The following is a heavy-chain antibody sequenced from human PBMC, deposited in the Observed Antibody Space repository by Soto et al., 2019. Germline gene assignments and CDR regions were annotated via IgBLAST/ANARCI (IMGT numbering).Heavy chain of an antibody. J-gene: IGHJ3*02. CDR3: ARDGRSGGRADDAFDI. D-gene: IGHD6-19*01. CDR2: IYYSGST. V-gene: IGHV4-30-4*01. Sequence: PSETLALTCTVSGGSISRGDYYWNWTRQPPGNGLEWIGYIYYSGSTYYNPSLKSRVTISVDTSKNQFSLKLSSVTAADTAVYYCARDGRSGGRADDAFDIWGQGTMVTVSS. CDR1: GGSISRGDYY.